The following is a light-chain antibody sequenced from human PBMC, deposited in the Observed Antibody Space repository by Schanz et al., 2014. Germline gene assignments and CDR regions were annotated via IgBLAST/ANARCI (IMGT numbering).Light chain of an antibody. CDR2: EVT. Sequence: QSALTQPPSASGSPGQSVTISCTGTSSDIGTYDYVSWYQQYPGKAPKLVIYEVTERPSGIPDRFSGSKSGNTASLTVSGLQAEDEADYYCSSFAGKNSLVFGGGTKLTVL. CDR3: SSFAGKNSLV. CDR1: SSDIGTYDY. J-gene: IGLJ3*02. V-gene: IGLV2-8*01.